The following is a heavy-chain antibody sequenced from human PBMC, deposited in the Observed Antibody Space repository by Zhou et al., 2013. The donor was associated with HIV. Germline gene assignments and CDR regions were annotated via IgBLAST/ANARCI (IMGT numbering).Heavy chain of an antibody. CDR3: ARGGGYWYFDL. V-gene: IGHV1-18*01. CDR1: GYTFTSYG. D-gene: IGHD3-16*01. J-gene: IGHJ2*01. Sequence: QVHLVQSGVEVKKPGASVKVSCKASGYTFTSYGISWVRQAPGQGLEWMGWTNIYNDTNYAQKFQDRVTVTTDTSTSTAYMELRSLRSDDTAVYYCARGGGYWYFDLWGRGTLVTVSS. CDR2: TNIYNDT.